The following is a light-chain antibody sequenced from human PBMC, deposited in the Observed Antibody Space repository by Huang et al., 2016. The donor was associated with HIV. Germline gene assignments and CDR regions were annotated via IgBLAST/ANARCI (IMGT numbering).Light chain of an antibody. V-gene: IGKV3-11*01. CDR1: QSVHSY. Sequence: EIVLTQSPATLSFSPGERATLSCRARQSVHSYLALYQQNPGQAPILLIYDAPNRATGLPAMFSGSGSGTVFTLTISNLLSEYFAVYYCQQRSAWPLTFGGGTKVEI. CDR3: QQRSAWPLT. J-gene: IGKJ4*01. CDR2: DAP.